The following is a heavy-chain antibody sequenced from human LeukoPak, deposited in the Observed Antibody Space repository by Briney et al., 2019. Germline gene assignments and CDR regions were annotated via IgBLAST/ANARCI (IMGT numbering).Heavy chain of an antibody. Sequence: SETLSLTCTVSGGSISSYYWSWIRQPPGKGLEWIGYIYYSGSTNYNPSLKSRVTISVDTSKNQFSLKLSSVTAADTAVYYCARDSSGYPFDYWGQGTLVTVSS. CDR2: IYYSGST. V-gene: IGHV4-59*01. CDR3: ARDSSGYPFDY. D-gene: IGHD3-22*01. CDR1: GGSISSYY. J-gene: IGHJ4*02.